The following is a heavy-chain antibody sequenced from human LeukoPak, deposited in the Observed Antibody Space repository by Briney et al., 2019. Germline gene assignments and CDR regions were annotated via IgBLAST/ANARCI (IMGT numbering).Heavy chain of an antibody. CDR2: ISGSGDNT. CDR3: AKASVWTMVRVVSYFDE. Sequence: PGGSLRLSCAASGFTFISYAIHWVRQAPGKGLEWVSGISGSGDNTWYADSVKGRFTISRDNSKKTLDLQMHSLRAEDTAVYYCAKASVWTMVRVVSYFDEWGQGIQVTVSS. CDR1: GFTFISYA. D-gene: IGHD3-10*01. V-gene: IGHV3-23*01. J-gene: IGHJ4*02.